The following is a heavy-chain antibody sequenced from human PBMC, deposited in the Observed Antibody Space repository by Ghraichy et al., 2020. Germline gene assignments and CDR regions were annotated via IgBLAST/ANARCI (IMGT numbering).Heavy chain of an antibody. Sequence: SETLSLTCTVSGGSIISSSYYWGWIRQPPGKGLEWIGSVYYSGSTHYNPSLKSRVTISVDTSKKHFSLKLSSVTAADTAVYYCASYSGYFAYWGQGTLVTVSS. V-gene: IGHV4-39*02. J-gene: IGHJ4*02. CDR3: ASYSGYFAY. CDR1: GGSIISSSYY. CDR2: VYYSGST. D-gene: IGHD3-10*01.